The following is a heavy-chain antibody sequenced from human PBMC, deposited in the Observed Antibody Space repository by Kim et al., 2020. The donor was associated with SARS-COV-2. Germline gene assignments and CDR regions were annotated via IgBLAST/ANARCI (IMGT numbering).Heavy chain of an antibody. CDR1: GGSISSYY. CDR2: IYYSGST. V-gene: IGHV4-59*01. J-gene: IGHJ6*02. CDR3: ARTGGFRHGMDV. Sequence: SETLSLTCTVSGGSISSYYWSWIRQPPGKGLEWIGYIYYSGSTNYNPSLKSRVTISVDTSKNQFSLKLSSVTAADTAVYYCARTGGFRHGMDVWGQGTTVTVSS.